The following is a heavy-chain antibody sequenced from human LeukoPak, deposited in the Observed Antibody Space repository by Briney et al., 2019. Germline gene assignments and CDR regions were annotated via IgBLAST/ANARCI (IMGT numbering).Heavy chain of an antibody. CDR3: ARSTVTGPLFDN. Sequence: PSETLSLTCTVSRYSISSGYYWGWIRQPPGKGLEWIGSIYHSGSTYYNPSLKSRITISVDTSKNQFSLKLSSVTAADTAVYYCARSTVTGPLFDNWGQGTLVTVSS. CDR1: RYSISSGYY. CDR2: IYHSGST. V-gene: IGHV4-38-2*02. D-gene: IGHD4-17*01. J-gene: IGHJ4*02.